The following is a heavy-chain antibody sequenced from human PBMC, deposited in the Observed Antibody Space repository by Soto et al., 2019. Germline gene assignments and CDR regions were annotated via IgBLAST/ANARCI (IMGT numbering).Heavy chain of an antibody. CDR2: SLPIFGTS. V-gene: IGHV1-69*01. CDR3: ARGGRYPKSSNSSGMDV. J-gene: IGHJ6*02. Sequence: QVQLVQSGAEVKKPGSSVKVSCKASGGTFSTYSISWVRQAPGQGLEWMGGSLPIFGTSHYAQNFQGRVTITADESTSTADMELSSLRSDDTAVYCCARGGRYPKSSNSSGMDVWGQGTTVTASS. D-gene: IGHD1-20*01. CDR1: GGTFSTYS.